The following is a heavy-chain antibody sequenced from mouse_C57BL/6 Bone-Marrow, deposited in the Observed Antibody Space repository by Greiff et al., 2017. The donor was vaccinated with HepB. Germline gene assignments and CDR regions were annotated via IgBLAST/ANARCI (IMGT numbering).Heavy chain of an antibody. CDR1: GFTFSDYG. J-gene: IGHJ2*01. CDR3: ARGEATMVTTFDY. V-gene: IGHV5-17*01. Sequence: VQLKESGGGLVKPGGSLKLSCAASGFTFSDYGMHWVRQAPEKGLEWVAYISSGSSTIYYADTVKGRFTISRDNAKNTLFLQMTSLRSEDTAMYYCARGEATMVTTFDYWGQGTTLTVSS. D-gene: IGHD2-2*01. CDR2: ISSGSSTI.